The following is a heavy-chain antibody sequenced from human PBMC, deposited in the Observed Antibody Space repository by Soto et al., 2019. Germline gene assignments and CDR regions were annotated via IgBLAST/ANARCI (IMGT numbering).Heavy chain of an antibody. CDR1: GFTFSDYY. V-gene: IGHV3-72*01. CDR2: STNKADSYIT. Sequence: EVQLVESGGGLVQPGGSLRLSCAVSGFTFSDYYMDWVRQVPGKGLEWIARSTNKADSYITVYAASLQGRFTISRDDSKNSIDRQMNSLKTEDTAVYYRVRGLWGFVFWGQGSLVTVSS. J-gene: IGHJ4*02. CDR3: VRGLWGFVF. D-gene: IGHD5-18*01.